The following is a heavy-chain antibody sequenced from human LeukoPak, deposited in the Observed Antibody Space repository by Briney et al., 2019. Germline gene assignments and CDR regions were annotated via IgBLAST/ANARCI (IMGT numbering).Heavy chain of an antibody. CDR3: ARDHLNPEYCGGDCYAIDY. V-gene: IGHV3-48*01. D-gene: IGHD2-21*02. CDR1: GFTFSSYS. J-gene: IGHJ4*02. Sequence: PGGSLRLSCAASGFTFSSYSTNWVRQAPGKGLEWVSYISSSSSTIYYADSVKGRFTISRDNAKNSLYLQMNSLRAEDTAVYYCARDHLNPEYCGGDCYAIDYWGQGTLVTVSS. CDR2: ISSSSSTI.